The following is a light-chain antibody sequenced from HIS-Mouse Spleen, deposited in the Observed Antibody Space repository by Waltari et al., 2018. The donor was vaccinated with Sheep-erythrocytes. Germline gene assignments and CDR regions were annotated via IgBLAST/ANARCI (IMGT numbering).Light chain of an antibody. CDR1: QGISSW. CDR2: AAS. Sequence: DIQMTQSPSSVSASVGDRVTITCRASQGISSWLARYQQKPGKAPKLLIYAASSLQSGVPSRFSGSGSGTEFTLTISSLQPEDFATYYCQQANSFPITFGQGTRLEIK. V-gene: IGKV1-12*01. J-gene: IGKJ5*01. CDR3: QQANSFPIT.